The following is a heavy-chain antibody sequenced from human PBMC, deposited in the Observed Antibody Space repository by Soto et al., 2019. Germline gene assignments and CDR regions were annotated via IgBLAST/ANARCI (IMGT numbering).Heavy chain of an antibody. CDR1: GFTFSSYA. CDR3: AKDMSPMATAYYYYYGMDV. J-gene: IGHJ6*02. Sequence: GGSLRLSCAASGFTFSSYAMSWVRQAPGKGLEWVSAISGSGGSTYYADSVEGRFTISRDNSKNTLYLQMNSLRAEDTAFYYCAKDMSPMATAYYYYYGMDVWGQGTTVTVSS. V-gene: IGHV3-23*01. D-gene: IGHD5-18*01. CDR2: ISGSGGST.